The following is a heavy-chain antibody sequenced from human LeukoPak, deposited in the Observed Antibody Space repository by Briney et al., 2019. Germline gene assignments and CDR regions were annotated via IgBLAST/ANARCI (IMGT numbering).Heavy chain of an antibody. CDR3: AMGGSYWYFDL. CDR1: GGSFSGYY. Sequence: SETLSLTCAVYGGSFSGYYWSWVRQPPGKGLEWIGEINHSGSTNYNPSLKSRVTISVDTSKNQFSLKLSSVTAADTAVYYCAMGGSYWYFDLWGRGTLVTVSS. V-gene: IGHV4-34*01. D-gene: IGHD1-26*01. CDR2: INHSGST. J-gene: IGHJ2*01.